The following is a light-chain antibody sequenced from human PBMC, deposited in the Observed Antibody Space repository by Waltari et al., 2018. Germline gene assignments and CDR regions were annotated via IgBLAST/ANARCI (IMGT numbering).Light chain of an antibody. CDR1: YSDIGSYNY. Sequence: QSALTQPASVSGSPGQSITISCTGTYSDIGSYNYVSWYQQHPGKAPKLMIYEVTNRPPGRSNRFAGSKSGNTASLTITELQAEDEADYYCSSYAGNDLVIFGGGTKLTVL. V-gene: IGLV2-14*01. J-gene: IGLJ2*01. CDR3: SSYAGNDLVI. CDR2: EVT.